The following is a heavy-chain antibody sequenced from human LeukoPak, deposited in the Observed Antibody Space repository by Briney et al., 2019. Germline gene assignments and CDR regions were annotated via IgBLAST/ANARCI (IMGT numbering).Heavy chain of an antibody. CDR3: AREQYYDSSGYYNPDAFDI. J-gene: IGHJ3*02. V-gene: IGHV3-21*01. D-gene: IGHD3-22*01. CDR2: ISSSSSYI. CDR1: GFTFSSYS. Sequence: PGGSLRLSCAASGFTFSSYSMTWVRQAPGKGLEWVSSISSSSSYIYYADSVKGRFTISRDNAKNSLYLQMNSLRAEDTAVYYCAREQYYDSSGYYNPDAFDIWGQGTMVTVSS.